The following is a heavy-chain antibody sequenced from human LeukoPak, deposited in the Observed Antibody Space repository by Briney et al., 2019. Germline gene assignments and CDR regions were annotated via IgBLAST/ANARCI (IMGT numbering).Heavy chain of an antibody. CDR2: IYYSRST. CDR3: ARPSSDVWSGYYYYYMDV. J-gene: IGHJ6*03. D-gene: IGHD3-3*01. V-gene: IGHV4-39*01. Sequence: SETLSLTCTVSGGSISSSSYYWGWIRQPPGKGLEWIGSIYYSRSTYYNPFLKSRVTISVDTSKNQFSLKLSSVTAADTAVYYCARPSSDVWSGYYYYYMDVWGKGTTVTVSS. CDR1: GGSISSSSYY.